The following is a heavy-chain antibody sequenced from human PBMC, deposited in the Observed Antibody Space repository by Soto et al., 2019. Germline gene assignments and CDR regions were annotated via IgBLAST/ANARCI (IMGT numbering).Heavy chain of an antibody. V-gene: IGHV3-30-3*01. J-gene: IGHJ3*02. CDR2: ISYDGSNK. CDR1: GFTFSSYA. Sequence: PGGSLRLSCAASGFTFSSYAMHWVRQAPGKGLEWVAVISYDGSNKYYADSVKGRFTISRDNSKNTLYLQMNSLRAEDTAVYYCARVKRSRAFDIWGQGTMVTVSS. CDR3: ARVKRSRAFDI.